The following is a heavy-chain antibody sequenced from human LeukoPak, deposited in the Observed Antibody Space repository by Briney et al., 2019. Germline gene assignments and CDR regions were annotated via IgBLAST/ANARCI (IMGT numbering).Heavy chain of an antibody. V-gene: IGHV1-18*01. CDR2: ISAYNGNT. CDR1: PYTFTSYG. D-gene: IGHD3-10*01. CDR3: AQVHMVRGVIRWFDP. Sequence: ASLKGSCEASPYTFTSYGISWVRHAPRQQLEWMGWISAYNGNTNYAQKLQGRVTMTTDTSTSTAYMELRSLRSDDTAVYYCAQVHMVRGVIRWFDPWGQGTLVTVSS. J-gene: IGHJ5*02.